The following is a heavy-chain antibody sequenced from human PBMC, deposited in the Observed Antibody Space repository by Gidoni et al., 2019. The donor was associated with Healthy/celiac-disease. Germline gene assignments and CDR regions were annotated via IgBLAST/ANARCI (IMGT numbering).Heavy chain of an antibody. CDR1: GGSISSYY. CDR3: ARHNDYGDYGDLDY. V-gene: IGHV4-59*08. CDR2: IYYSGST. D-gene: IGHD4-17*01. Sequence: QVQLQESGPGLVKPSETLSLTCTVSGGSISSYYWSWIRQPPGKGLEWIGYIYYSGSTNYNPSLKSRVTISVDTSKNQFSLKLSSVTAADTAVYYCARHNDYGDYGDLDYWGQGTLVTVSS. J-gene: IGHJ4*02.